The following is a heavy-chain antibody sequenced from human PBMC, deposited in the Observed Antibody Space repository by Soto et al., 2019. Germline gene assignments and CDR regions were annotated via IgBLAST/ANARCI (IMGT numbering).Heavy chain of an antibody. CDR1: GGTFN. V-gene: IGHV1-69*06. J-gene: IGHJ3*02. CDR3: ARGSGADAFGI. CDR2: IIPVIDTA. Sequence: QVQLVQSGAEVKKSGSSVKVSCKVSGGTFNVRWVRQAPGQGLEWMGGIIPVIDTANYARKFQGRVVISADRATNIVYMEMMSLTLEDTAVYYCARGSGADAFGIWGQGTMVTVSS. D-gene: IGHD7-27*01.